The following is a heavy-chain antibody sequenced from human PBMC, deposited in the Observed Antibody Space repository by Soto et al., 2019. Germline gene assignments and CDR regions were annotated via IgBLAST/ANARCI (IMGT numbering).Heavy chain of an antibody. CDR1: GFTFSDYY. Sequence: QVQLVESGGGLVKPGGSLRLSCAASGFTFSDYYMSWIRQAPGKGLEWVSYISSSSSYIYYADSVKGRFTISRDNAKNSLYLQMNSLRAEDTAVYYCAGLKYCSGGSCYSRVDAFDIWGQGTMVTVSS. CDR2: ISSSSSYI. CDR3: AGLKYCSGGSCYSRVDAFDI. D-gene: IGHD2-15*01. J-gene: IGHJ3*02. V-gene: IGHV3-11*06.